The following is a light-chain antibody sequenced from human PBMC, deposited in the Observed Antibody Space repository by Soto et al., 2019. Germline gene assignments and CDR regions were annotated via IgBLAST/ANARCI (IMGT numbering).Light chain of an antibody. J-gene: IGKJ4*01. CDR1: QGISSY. Sequence: AIRMTQSPSSFSASTGDRVTITCRASQGISSYLAWYQQKPGKAPKLLIYAASTLQSGVPSRFSGSGSGTDFTLTISCLQSEDFATYYCQQYYSYPVTFGGVTKVEIK. V-gene: IGKV1-8*01. CDR3: QQYYSYPVT. CDR2: AAS.